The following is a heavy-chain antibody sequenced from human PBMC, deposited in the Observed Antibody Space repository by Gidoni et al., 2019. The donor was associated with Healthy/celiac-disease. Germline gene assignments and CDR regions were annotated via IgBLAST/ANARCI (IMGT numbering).Heavy chain of an antibody. D-gene: IGHD3-16*01. CDR2: IYHSGST. CDR1: GYSISSGYY. CDR3: ARGLQVFDY. V-gene: IGHV4-38-2*02. Sequence: QVQLQESGPGLVKPSETLSLTCTVSGYSISSGYYWGWIRQPPGKGLEWIGSIYHSGSTYYNPSLKSRVTISVDTSKNQFSLKLSSVTAADTAVYYCARGLQVFDYWGQGTLVTVSS. J-gene: IGHJ4*02.